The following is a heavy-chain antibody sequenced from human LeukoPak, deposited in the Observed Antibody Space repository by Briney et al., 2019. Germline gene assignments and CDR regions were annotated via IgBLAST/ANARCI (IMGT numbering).Heavy chain of an antibody. J-gene: IGHJ4*02. Sequence: GGSLRLSCAASGFTFSDYYMTWIRQAPGRGLEWVSYISSSGSTIYYADSVKGRFTISRDNAKNSLSLQMNSLRAEDTAVYYCARRRSNGCDYWGQGTLVTVSS. CDR3: ARRRSNGCDY. D-gene: IGHD6-19*01. CDR2: ISSSGSTI. V-gene: IGHV3-11*01. CDR1: GFTFSDYY.